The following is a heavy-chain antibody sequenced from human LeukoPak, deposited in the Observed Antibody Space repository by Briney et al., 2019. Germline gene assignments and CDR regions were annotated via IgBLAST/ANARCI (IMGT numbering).Heavy chain of an antibody. CDR3: ARTAEYYCSSARCLWVYYSYYMDV. Sequence: SEALSLTCMVPGDSLSSYYWSWIRQPPRKGLEWIGYIYYSGSTNYNPSLMSRVTISVETSKNQFSLKLSSVISAEKAVYYLARTAEYYCSSARCLWVYYSYYMDVWGKGTTVTISS. D-gene: IGHD3-10*01. V-gene: IGHV4-59*01. CDR1: GDSLSSYY. J-gene: IGHJ6*03. CDR2: IYYSGST.